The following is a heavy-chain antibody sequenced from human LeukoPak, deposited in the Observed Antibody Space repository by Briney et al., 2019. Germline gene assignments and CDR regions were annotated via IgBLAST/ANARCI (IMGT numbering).Heavy chain of an antibody. CDR1: GFTFSSYG. J-gene: IGHJ4*02. V-gene: IGHV3-23*01. CDR2: ISGSGGTT. CDR3: AKVRANRFASFDY. Sequence: GGTLRLSCAASGFTFSSYGMSWVRQAPGKGLEWVSGISGSGGTTYYADSVKGRFTISRDNSKITLYLQMNSLRAEDTAVYYCAKVRANRFASFDYWGQGTLVTVSS. D-gene: IGHD1/OR15-1a*01.